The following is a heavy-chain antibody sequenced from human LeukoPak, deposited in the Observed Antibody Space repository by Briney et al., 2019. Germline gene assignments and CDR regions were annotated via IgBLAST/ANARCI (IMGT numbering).Heavy chain of an antibody. D-gene: IGHD3/OR15-3a*01. CDR3: ARERDGT. Sequence: PSETLSLTCTVSGGSISSSSYYWGWIRQPPGKGLEWIGSIYYSGSTYYNPSLKSRVTISVDTSKNQFSLKLSSVTAADTAVYYCARERDGTWGQGTLVTVSS. CDR2: IYYSGST. V-gene: IGHV4-39*07. J-gene: IGHJ4*02. CDR1: GGSISSSSYY.